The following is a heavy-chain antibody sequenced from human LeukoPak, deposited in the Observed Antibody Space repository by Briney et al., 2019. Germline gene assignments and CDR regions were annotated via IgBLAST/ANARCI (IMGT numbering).Heavy chain of an antibody. CDR2: IYYSGST. CDR1: GGSISSGGYY. J-gene: IGHJ3*02. D-gene: IGHD3-22*01. V-gene: IGHV4-31*03. Sequence: SETLSLTCTVSGGSISSGGYYWSWIRQHPGKGLEWIGYIYYSGSTYYNPSLKSRVTISVDTSKNQFSLKLSSVTAADTAVYYCARVDGSTMMVPTIGVGAFDIWGQGTMVTVSS. CDR3: ARVDGSTMMVPTIGVGAFDI.